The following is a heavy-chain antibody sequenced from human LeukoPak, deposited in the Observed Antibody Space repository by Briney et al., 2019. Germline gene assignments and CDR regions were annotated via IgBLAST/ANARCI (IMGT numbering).Heavy chain of an antibody. CDR1: GGSISSYY. CDR2: IYYSGST. J-gene: IGHJ4*02. D-gene: IGHD2-21*02. Sequence: SETLSLTCTVSGGSISSYYWSWIGKPPGKGLEGIGYIYYSGSTNYNPSLKSRVTISVDRSKNQFSLKLSSVTAADTAVYYCARAPLAYCGGDCYYYFDYWGQGTLVTVSS. V-gene: IGHV4-59*12. CDR3: ARAPLAYCGGDCYYYFDY.